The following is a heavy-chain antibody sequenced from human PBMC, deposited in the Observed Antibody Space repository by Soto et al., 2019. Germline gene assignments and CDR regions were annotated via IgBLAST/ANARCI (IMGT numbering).Heavy chain of an antibody. V-gene: IGHV3-15*07. D-gene: IGHD4-17*01. Sequence: GGSLRLSCAASGFSFSNAWINWVRQAPGKGLEWVGRVKSKTDGGTTDFAAPVKGRFAISRDDSKNMVYLDMNSLKTEDTAIYSCTTDSYMTNIIVRFDYWGHGTLVTVSS. J-gene: IGHJ4*01. CDR1: GFSFSNAW. CDR3: TTDSYMTNIIVRFDY. CDR2: VKSKTDGGTT.